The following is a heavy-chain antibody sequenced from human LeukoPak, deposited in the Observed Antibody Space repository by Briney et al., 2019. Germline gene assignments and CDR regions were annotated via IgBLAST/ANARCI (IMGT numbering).Heavy chain of an antibody. D-gene: IGHD6-6*01. V-gene: IGHV4-59*08. CDR2: IYYSGST. CDR3: ARLSLDSSSEFYFYGMDV. Sequence: PSETLSLTCTVSGGSISSYYWSWIRQPPVKGLEWIGYIYYSGSTNYNPSLKSRVTISVDTSKNQFSLKLSSVTAADTAVYYCARLSLDSSSEFYFYGMDVWGQGTTVTVSS. CDR1: GGSISSYY. J-gene: IGHJ6*02.